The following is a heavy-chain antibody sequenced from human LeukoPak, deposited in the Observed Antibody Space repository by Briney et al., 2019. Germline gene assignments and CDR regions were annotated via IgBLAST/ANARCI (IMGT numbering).Heavy chain of an antibody. J-gene: IGHJ6*03. Sequence: SETLSLTCAVSGGPFSGYYLTWIRQSPGKGLEWIGEIDHSVGTHNNPSLRSRVTISVDTYKSKFSLKLTSVTAADTGVDYCAKPGGFFLYYMDVWGKGTTVTVSS. CDR3: AKPGGFFLYYMDV. CDR2: IDHSVGT. CDR1: GGPFSGYY. D-gene: IGHD1-14*01. V-gene: IGHV4-34*01.